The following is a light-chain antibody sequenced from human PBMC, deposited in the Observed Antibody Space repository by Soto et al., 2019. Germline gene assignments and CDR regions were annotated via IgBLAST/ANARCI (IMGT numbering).Light chain of an antibody. Sequence: DIQMTQSPSTMSTSVGDRVTITCRASQSISSRLSWYQKKPGKAPKLLIYDASSLQSGVPSRFSGSGSGTEFTLTISVRQPEDYATSYCQHLNTNSTWTFGQGTKV. CDR3: QHLNTNSTWT. V-gene: IGKV1-5*01. J-gene: IGKJ1*01. CDR1: QSISSR. CDR2: DAS.